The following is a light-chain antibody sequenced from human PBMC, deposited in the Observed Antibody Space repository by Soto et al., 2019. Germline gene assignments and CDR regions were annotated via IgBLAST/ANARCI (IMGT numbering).Light chain of an antibody. J-gene: IGKJ4*01. Sequence: DIVMTQSPLSLPVTPGEPASISCRSSQSLLHSNGYNYLDWYLQKPGQSPQLLIYLGSNRASGVPDRFSGSGSGTDFTLNISRVEAEDVGVYYCMQALQSPRTFGGGTKVDIK. CDR1: QSLLHSNGYNY. CDR2: LGS. CDR3: MQALQSPRT. V-gene: IGKV2-28*01.